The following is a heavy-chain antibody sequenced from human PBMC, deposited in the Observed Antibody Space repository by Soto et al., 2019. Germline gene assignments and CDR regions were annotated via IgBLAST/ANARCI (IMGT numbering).Heavy chain of an antibody. Sequence: SETLSLTCTVSGGSISSYYWSWIRQPPGKGLEWIGYIYYSGSTNYNPSHKSRVTISVDTSKNQFSLKLSSVTAADTAVYYCARQGGGNSDNWFDPWGQGTLVTVSS. CDR1: GGSISSYY. V-gene: IGHV4-59*08. CDR2: IYYSGST. J-gene: IGHJ5*02. D-gene: IGHD2-21*02. CDR3: ARQGGGNSDNWFDP.